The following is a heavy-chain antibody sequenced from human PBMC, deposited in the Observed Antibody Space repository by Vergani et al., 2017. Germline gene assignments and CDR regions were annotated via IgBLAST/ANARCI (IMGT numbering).Heavy chain of an antibody. J-gene: IGHJ6*02. V-gene: IGHV4-31*03. D-gene: IGHD4-17*01. Sequence: QVQLQESGPGLVKPSQTLSLTCTVSGGSISSGGYYWSWIRQHPGKGLEWIGYIYYSGSTYYNPALKSRVTISVDTSKNQFSLKRSSVTAADTAVYYCARLPFTTVTDYDYYGMDVWGQGTTVTVSS. CDR2: IYYSGST. CDR1: GGSISSGGYY. CDR3: ARLPFTTVTDYDYYGMDV.